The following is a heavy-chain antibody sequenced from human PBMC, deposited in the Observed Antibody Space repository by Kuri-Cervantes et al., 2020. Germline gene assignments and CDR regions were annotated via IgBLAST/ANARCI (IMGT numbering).Heavy chain of an antibody. Sequence: GESLKISCAASGFTFTTYWMHWVRQAPGKGLVWVSRISTDGSSTSYADSVKGRFTMSRDNAKNTLYLQMNSLRAEDTAVYYCAKETDSGSYHDYWGQGTLVTVSS. CDR1: GFTFTTYW. D-gene: IGHD1-26*01. J-gene: IGHJ4*02. V-gene: IGHV3-74*01. CDR3: AKETDSGSYHDY. CDR2: ISTDGSST.